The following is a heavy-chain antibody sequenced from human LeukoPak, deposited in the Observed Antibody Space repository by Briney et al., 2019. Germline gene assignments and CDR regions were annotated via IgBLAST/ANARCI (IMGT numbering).Heavy chain of an antibody. J-gene: IGHJ4*02. V-gene: IGHV6-1*01. Sequence: SQTLSLTCAISGDSVSSSSAAWNWIRQSPSRGLEWLGRTYYRSNRCYSDYPPSVKGPITINTETSKDQLSLQLNSVTPEDTAVYYCARYLYRVFDYWGQGTLVTVSS. CDR2: TYYRSNRCYS. CDR3: ARYLYRVFDY. CDR1: GDSVSSSSAA. D-gene: IGHD2/OR15-2a*01.